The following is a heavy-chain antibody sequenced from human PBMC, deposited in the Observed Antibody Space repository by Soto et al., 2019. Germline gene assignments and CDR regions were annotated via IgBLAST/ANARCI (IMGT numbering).Heavy chain of an antibody. CDR2: IKEDGSEK. D-gene: IGHD5-18*01. J-gene: IGHJ4*02. Sequence: GGSLRLSCAASGFTFSSYWMSWVRQAPGRGLEWVATIKEDGSEKYYGDSVKGRFTISRDNAKNSLSLQMNTLRAEDTAVYYCARDAGYNYCDFWGQGALVTVSS. CDR3: ARDAGYNYCDF. V-gene: IGHV3-7*01. CDR1: GFTFSSYW.